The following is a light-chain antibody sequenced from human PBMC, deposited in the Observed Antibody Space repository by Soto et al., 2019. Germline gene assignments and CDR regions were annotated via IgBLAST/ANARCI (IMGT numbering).Light chain of an antibody. J-gene: IGKJ4*01. V-gene: IGKV1-5*01. Sequence: DIQMTHSPSTLSASVGDRVTITCRASQSISSWLAWYQQKPGKAPKLLIYDASSLESGVPSRFNGSGSETEVTLTISSLQPDDFATYYCQQYNIYPLTFGGGTKVEIK. CDR1: QSISSW. CDR2: DAS. CDR3: QQYNIYPLT.